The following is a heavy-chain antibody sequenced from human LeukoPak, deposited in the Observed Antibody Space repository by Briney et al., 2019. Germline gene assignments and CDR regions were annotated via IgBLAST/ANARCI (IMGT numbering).Heavy chain of an antibody. J-gene: IGHJ6*02. V-gene: IGHV4-30-4*01. CDR1: GGSISSGDYY. CDR2: IYYSGST. Sequence: SQTLSLTCTVSGGSISSGDYYWSWIRQPPGKGLEWIGYIYYSGSTYYNPSLKSRVTISVDTSKNQFSLKLSSVTAADTAVYYCARGFLWFGELQNYYYYGMDVWGQGTTVTVSS. CDR3: ARGFLWFGELQNYYYYGMDV. D-gene: IGHD3-10*01.